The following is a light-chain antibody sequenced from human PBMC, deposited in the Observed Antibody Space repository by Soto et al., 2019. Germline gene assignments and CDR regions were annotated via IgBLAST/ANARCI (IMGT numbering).Light chain of an antibody. J-gene: IGKJ2*01. Sequence: EIVMTQSPATLSVSPGERATLSCRASQSVSSNLAWSQQKPGRAPSLLIYGASTRATGIPARFSGSGCGTEFNLTISSLQSEDFAVYNCQQYKKWPPLYTFGQGTKLEIK. CDR2: GAS. CDR3: QQYKKWPPLYT. CDR1: QSVSSN. V-gene: IGKV3-15*01.